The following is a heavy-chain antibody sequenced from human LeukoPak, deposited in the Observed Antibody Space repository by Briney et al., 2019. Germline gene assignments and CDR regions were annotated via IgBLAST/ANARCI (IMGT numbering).Heavy chain of an antibody. CDR2: IYYSGST. Sequence: SETLSLTCTVSGGSISSSSYYWGWIRQPPGKGLEWIGSIYYSGSTYYNPSLKSRVTISVNTSKNQFSLKLSSVTAADTAVYYCARRYSGSYFWGQGTLVTVSS. CDR1: GGSISSSSYY. CDR3: ARRYSGSYF. J-gene: IGHJ4*02. D-gene: IGHD1-26*01. V-gene: IGHV4-39*01.